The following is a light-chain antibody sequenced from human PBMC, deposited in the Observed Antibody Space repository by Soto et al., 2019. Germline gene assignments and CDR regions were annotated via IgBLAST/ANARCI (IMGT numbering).Light chain of an antibody. J-gene: IGKJ2*01. CDR1: QDIRTF. Sequence: DIQMTQSPPSLSPSVGDKVTITCRTSQDIRTFLNWYRQKPWKAPELLMYYASTLQSGVSSRLNGSGSWTDFTLTLTSLQPEDSATYYCQQSYTAPYTFGQGTKL. CDR3: QQSYTAPYT. V-gene: IGKV1-39*01. CDR2: YAS.